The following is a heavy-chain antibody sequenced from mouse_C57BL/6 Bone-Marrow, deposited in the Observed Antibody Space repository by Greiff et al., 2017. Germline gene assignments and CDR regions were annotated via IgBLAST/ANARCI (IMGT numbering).Heavy chain of an antibody. J-gene: IGHJ3*01. D-gene: IGHD2-5*01. CDR1: GYTFTSYW. Sequence: QVQLQQPGAELVKPGASVKMSCKASGYTFTSYWITWVKQRPGQGLEWIGDIYPGSGSTNYNEKFKSKATLTVDTSSSTAYMQLSSLTSEDSAVYSCAREGRSNPAWFAYWGQGTLVTVSA. V-gene: IGHV1-55*01. CDR3: AREGRSNPAWFAY. CDR2: IYPGSGST.